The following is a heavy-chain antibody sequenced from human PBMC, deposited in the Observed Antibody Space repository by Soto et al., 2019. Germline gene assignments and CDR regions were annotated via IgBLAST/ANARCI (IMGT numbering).Heavy chain of an antibody. CDR3: AKATAKIAVAGHYFDY. Sequence: AISGSGGSTYYADSVKGRFTISRDNSKNTLYLQMNSLRAEDTAVYYCAKATAKIAVAGHYFDYWGQGTLVTVSS. D-gene: IGHD6-19*01. J-gene: IGHJ4*02. CDR2: ISGSGGST. V-gene: IGHV3-23*01.